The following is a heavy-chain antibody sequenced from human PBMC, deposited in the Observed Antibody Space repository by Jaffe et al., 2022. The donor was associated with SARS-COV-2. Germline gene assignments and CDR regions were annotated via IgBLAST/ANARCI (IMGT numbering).Heavy chain of an antibody. D-gene: IGHD3-22*01. CDR1: GFTFTSSA. V-gene: IGHV1-58*02. CDR3: AAAYDSSGSNYYYYGMDV. J-gene: IGHJ6*02. CDR2: IVVGSGNT. Sequence: QMQLVQSGPEVKKPGTSVKVSCKASGFTFTSSAMQWVRQARGQRLEWIGWIVVGSGNTNYAQKFQERVTITRDMSTSTAYMELSSLRSEDTAVYYCAAAYDSSGSNYYYYGMDVWGQGTTVTVSS.